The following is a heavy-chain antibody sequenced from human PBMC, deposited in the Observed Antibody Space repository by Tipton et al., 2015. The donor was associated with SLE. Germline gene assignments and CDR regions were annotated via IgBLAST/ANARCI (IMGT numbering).Heavy chain of an antibody. J-gene: IGHJ4*02. CDR3: ARVATRSGGFDYFDY. D-gene: IGHD1-1*01. CDR2: IYYSGST. CDR1: GGSLTSYY. V-gene: IGHV4-59*01. Sequence: TLSLTCSVSGGSLTSYYWTWIRQPPGKGVEWIGHIYYSGSTNYNPSLKSRVSISIDKSKNQFSLTLTSVIAADTAVYFCARVATRSGGFDYFDYWGQGAQVTVSS.